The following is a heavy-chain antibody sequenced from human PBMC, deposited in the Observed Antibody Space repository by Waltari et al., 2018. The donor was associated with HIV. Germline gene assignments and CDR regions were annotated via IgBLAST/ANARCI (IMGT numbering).Heavy chain of an antibody. V-gene: IGHV4-39*01. CDR3: ARHVGGYDSSGYFPYYFDY. D-gene: IGHD3-22*01. Sequence: QLQLQESGPGLVKPSETLSLTCTVSDGSIDRSSYYWGWIRQPPGKGLEWIGSIYYSGRTYTNPSLKSRVTISVDTSKNRFSLKLSSVTAADTAVYYCARHVGGYDSSGYFPYYFDYWGQGALVTVSS. CDR2: IYYSGRT. CDR1: DGSIDRSSYY. J-gene: IGHJ4*02.